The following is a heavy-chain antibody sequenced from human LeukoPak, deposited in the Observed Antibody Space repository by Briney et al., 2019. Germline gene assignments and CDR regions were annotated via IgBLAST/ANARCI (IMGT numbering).Heavy chain of an antibody. V-gene: IGHV3-30-3*01. CDR1: GFTFRNYV. Sequence: GGSLRLSCAASGFTFRNYVIHWVRQAPGKGLEWVAVTSSDLNVKSYADSVKGRFTISRDNSRSTLYLQMNSLRPEDTAIYYCAREGYYGSGSPPSLYFDYWGQGTLVTVSS. CDR3: AREGYYGSGSPPSLYFDY. CDR2: TSSDLNVK. J-gene: IGHJ4*02. D-gene: IGHD3-10*01.